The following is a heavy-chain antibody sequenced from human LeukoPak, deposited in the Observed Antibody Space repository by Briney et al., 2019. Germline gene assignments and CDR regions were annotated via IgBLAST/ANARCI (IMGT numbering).Heavy chain of an antibody. D-gene: IGHD4-23*01. CDR1: GYTFTSYY. J-gene: IGHJ5*02. CDR3: ARDGRWPT. CDR2: INPSGGST. Sequence: ASVTVSFTASGYTFTSYYMHWVRQAPGQGLEWMGIINPSGGSTSYAQKFQGRVTITRDTSTTTVYMELSSLGSEDTAVYYCARDGRWPTWGQGTLVTVSS. V-gene: IGHV1-46*01.